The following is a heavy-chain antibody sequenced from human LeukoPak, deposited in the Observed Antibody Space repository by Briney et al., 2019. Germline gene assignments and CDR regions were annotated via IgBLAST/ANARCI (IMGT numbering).Heavy chain of an antibody. CDR1: GFTFNNYA. V-gene: IGHV3-23*01. J-gene: IGHJ6*03. Sequence: GGSLRLSCAASGFTFNNYAMSWVRQAPGKGLEWVSGISGSGSRTYYADSVKGRFTIARDNSKNTLYLQMNSLRAEDTAVYYCAKLGGHPLHNYYVGVWGKGTTVAVSS. D-gene: IGHD3-16*01. CDR2: ISGSGSRT. CDR3: AKLGGHPLHNYYVGV.